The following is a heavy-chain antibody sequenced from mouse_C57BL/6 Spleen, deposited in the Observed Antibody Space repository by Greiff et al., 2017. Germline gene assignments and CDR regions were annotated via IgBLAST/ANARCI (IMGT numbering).Heavy chain of an antibody. Sequence: QVQLQQPGAELVRPGTSVKLSCKASGYTFTSYWMHWVKQRPGQGLEWIGVIDPSDSYTNYNQKFKGKATLTVDTSSSTAYMQLSSLTSEDSAVXYCARGTDGYYGAYWGQGTLVTVSA. D-gene: IGHD2-3*01. CDR2: IDPSDSYT. CDR3: ARGTDGYYGAY. J-gene: IGHJ3*01. V-gene: IGHV1-59*01. CDR1: GYTFTSYW.